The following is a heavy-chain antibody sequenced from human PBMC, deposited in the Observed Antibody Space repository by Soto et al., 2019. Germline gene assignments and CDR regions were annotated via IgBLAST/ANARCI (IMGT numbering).Heavy chain of an antibody. J-gene: IGHJ3*02. D-gene: IGHD4-17*01. CDR3: AIAWDYGDRRGPFAI. Sequence: GGSLRLSCAASGFTFSSYDMHWVRQATGKGLEWVSAIGTAGDTYYPGSVKGRFTISRENAKNSLYLQMNSLRAGDAAVYYCAIAWDYGDRRGPFAICGQGSMVTVSS. CDR2: IGTAGDT. V-gene: IGHV3-13*01. CDR1: GFTFSSYD.